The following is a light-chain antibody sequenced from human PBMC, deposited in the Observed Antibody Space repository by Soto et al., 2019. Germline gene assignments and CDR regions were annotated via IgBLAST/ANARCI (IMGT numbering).Light chain of an antibody. V-gene: IGLV1-44*01. CDR2: NNN. Sequence: QSVLTQPPSASGTPGQRVTISCSGRNSNIGLNTISWYQQFPGTAPKLLIYNNNQRPSGVPDRFSGSKSGTSTSLAISGRQSEDEADYDCATWDDSLSGPVFGGGTKLTVL. CDR3: ATWDDSLSGPV. CDR1: NSNIGLNT. J-gene: IGLJ3*02.